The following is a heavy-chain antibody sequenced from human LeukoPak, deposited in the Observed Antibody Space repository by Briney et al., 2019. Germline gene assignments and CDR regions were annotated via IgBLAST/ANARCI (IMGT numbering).Heavy chain of an antibody. J-gene: IGHJ3*02. V-gene: IGHV3-53*01. D-gene: IGHD3-10*01. CDR2: IYNYGST. CDR1: GFTVNNNY. CDR3: EWFGERDAIDI. Sequence: GGSLRLSCAASGFTVNNNYMSWVRQAPGKGLEWVSVIYNYGSTFYADSVKGRFTISRDNSKNTLFLQMNSLRPEDTAVYYCEWFGERDAIDIWGQGTMVTVSS.